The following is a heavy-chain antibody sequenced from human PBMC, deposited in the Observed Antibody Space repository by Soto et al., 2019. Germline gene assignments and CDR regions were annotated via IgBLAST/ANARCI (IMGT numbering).Heavy chain of an antibody. CDR3: AREGEYGSPYAFDI. CDR2: IIPIFGTA. CDR1: GGTFSSYA. Sequence: SVKVSCKASGGTFSSYAISWVRQAPGQGLEWMGGIIPIFGTANYGQKFQGRVTITADKSTSTAYMELSSLRSEDTAVYYCAREGEYGSPYAFDIWGQGTMVTVSS. J-gene: IGHJ3*02. D-gene: IGHD4-17*01. V-gene: IGHV1-69*06.